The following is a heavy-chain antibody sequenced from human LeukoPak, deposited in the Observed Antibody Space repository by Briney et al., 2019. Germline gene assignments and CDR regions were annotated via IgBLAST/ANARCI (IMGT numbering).Heavy chain of an antibody. V-gene: IGHV3-7*01. CDR1: GFTFENYW. D-gene: IGHD5-18*01. CDR3: ARWAGVTDQ. Sequence: GGSLRLSCVASGFTFENYWMSWVRQVPRKGPEWVANIKQDGSVEHYLESVKGRFTISRDNAKNSLFLQMNSLIAEDTAVYYCARWAGVTDQWGQGTQVIVSS. J-gene: IGHJ4*02. CDR2: IKQDGSVE.